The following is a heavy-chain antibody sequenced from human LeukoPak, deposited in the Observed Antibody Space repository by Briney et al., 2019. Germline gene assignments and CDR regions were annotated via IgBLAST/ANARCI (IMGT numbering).Heavy chain of an antibody. CDR3: ARLVVLRYFDWLLPDDAFDI. CDR2: INHSGST. V-gene: IGHV4-34*01. J-gene: IGHJ3*02. D-gene: IGHD3-9*01. CDR1: GFTFSSYS. Sequence: GSLRLSCAASGFTFSSYSMNWVHQPPGKGLEWIGEINHSGSTNYNPSLKSRVTISVDTSKNQFSLKLSSVTAADTAVYYCARLVVLRYFDWLLPDDAFDIWGQGTMVTVSS.